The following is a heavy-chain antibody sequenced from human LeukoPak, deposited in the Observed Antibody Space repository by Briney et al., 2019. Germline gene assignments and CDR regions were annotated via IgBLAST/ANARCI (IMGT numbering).Heavy chain of an antibody. CDR1: GYTFTGYY. J-gene: IGHJ6*02. CDR3: ASRGYDYYYYYGMDV. CDR2: INPNSGGT. D-gene: IGHD5-12*01. Sequence: ASVKVSCKASGYTFTGYYMHWVRQAPGQGLEWMGWINPNSGGTNYAQKFQGRVTMTRDTSISPAYMELSRLRSDDTAVYYCASRGYDYYYYYGMDVWGQGTTVTVSS. V-gene: IGHV1-2*02.